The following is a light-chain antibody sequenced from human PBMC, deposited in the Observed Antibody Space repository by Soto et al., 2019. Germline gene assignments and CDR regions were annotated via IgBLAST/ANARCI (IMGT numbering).Light chain of an antibody. CDR3: QQYGSSYPWT. V-gene: IGKV3-20*01. J-gene: IGKJ1*01. Sequence: EIVMTQSPATLSVSPGERATLSCRASQSVDSSFLAWYQQKPGQAPRLLIYGASSRATGIPDRFSGSGSGTDFTLNIRRLEPEDFAVYYCQQYGSSYPWTFGQGTKGDIK. CDR1: QSVDSSF. CDR2: GAS.